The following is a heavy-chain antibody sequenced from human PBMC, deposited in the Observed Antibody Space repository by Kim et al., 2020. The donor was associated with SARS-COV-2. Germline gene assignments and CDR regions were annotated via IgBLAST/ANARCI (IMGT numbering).Heavy chain of an antibody. Sequence: ASVKVSCKASGYTFTSYGISWVRQAPGQGLEWMGWISAYNGNTNYAQKLQGRVTMTTDTSTSTAYMELRSLRSDDTAVYYCARDSNCSGGSCYPSTSYYYCGMDVWGQGTTVTVSS. D-gene: IGHD2-15*01. CDR3: ARDSNCSGGSCYPSTSYYYCGMDV. V-gene: IGHV1-18*01. CDR1: GYTFTSYG. J-gene: IGHJ6*02. CDR2: ISAYNGNT.